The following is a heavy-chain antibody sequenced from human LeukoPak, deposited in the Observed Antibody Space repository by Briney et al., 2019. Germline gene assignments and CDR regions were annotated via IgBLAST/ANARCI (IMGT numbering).Heavy chain of an antibody. CDR1: GFTFSNHY. CDR3: ARESYPWYFDY. J-gene: IGHJ4*02. Sequence: GGSLTLSCAASGFTFSNHYMSCIRQAPGKGLEWVSYISTRSTTIKYAHSVRGRFTISRDNAQNSLYLQMNSLRAEDTAIYYCARESYPWYFDYWGQGTLVTVSP. CDR2: ISTRSTTI. D-gene: IGHD1-26*01. V-gene: IGHV3-11*01.